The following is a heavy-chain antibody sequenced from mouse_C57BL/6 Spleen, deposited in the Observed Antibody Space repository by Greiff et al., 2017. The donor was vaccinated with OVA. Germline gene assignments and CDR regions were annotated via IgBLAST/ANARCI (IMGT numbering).Heavy chain of an antibody. Sequence: VQLQQSGPELVTPGASVKISCKASGYAFSSSWMNWVKQRPGKGLEWIGRLYPGDGDTNYNWKFKGKAPLTADKSSSTAYMQRSSLTSEDSAVYFCARWMGYFEVWGTGTTVTVSS. CDR3: ARWMGYFEV. V-gene: IGHV1-82*01. J-gene: IGHJ1*03. D-gene: IGHD2-3*01. CDR2: LYPGDGDT. CDR1: GYAFSSSW.